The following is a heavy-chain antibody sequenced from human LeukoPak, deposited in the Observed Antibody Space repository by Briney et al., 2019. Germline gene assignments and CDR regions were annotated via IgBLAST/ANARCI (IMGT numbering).Heavy chain of an antibody. CDR1: GYTFTSCH. CDR2: INPSGGGT. CDR3: ARDREAAAGSLPDY. Sequence: ASVMVSCKASGYTFTSCHMHWVRQAPGQGLEWMGIINPSGGGTRYAQKFQGRVTMTRDTPTSTDYMELSSLRSEDTAVYYCARDREAAAGSLPDYWGQGTLVIVSS. V-gene: IGHV1-46*01. D-gene: IGHD6-13*01. J-gene: IGHJ4*02.